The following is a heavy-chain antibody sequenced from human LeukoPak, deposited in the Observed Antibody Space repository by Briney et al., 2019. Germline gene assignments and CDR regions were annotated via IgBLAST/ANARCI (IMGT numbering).Heavy chain of an antibody. D-gene: IGHD3-16*02. Sequence: GGSLRLSCAASGFTVSNSFMSWVRQAPGKGLEWVPVIYSGGTTYYADSVKGRFTIFRDNSKNTLYLQMNSLRAEDTAVYYCARDRRDLSGKEYYFDCWGQGTLVTVSS. V-gene: IGHV3-66*01. CDR1: GFTVSNSF. CDR2: IYSGGTT. J-gene: IGHJ4*02. CDR3: ARDRRDLSGKEYYFDC.